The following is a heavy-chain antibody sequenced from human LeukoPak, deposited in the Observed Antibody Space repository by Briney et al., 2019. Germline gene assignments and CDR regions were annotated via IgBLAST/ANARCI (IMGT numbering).Heavy chain of an antibody. CDR2: INTDGSNT. J-gene: IGHJ4*02. V-gene: IGHV3-74*01. D-gene: IGHD3-22*01. Sequence: PGGSLRLSCAASGFTFDYYWMHWVRQAPGKGLMWVSRINTDGSNTHYADSVKGRFTISRDNAKNTLYLQMNGLRVEDMAVYYCVVWGEDRSGHRFDFWGQGTQVTVSS. CDR1: GFTFDYYW. CDR3: VVWGEDRSGHRFDF.